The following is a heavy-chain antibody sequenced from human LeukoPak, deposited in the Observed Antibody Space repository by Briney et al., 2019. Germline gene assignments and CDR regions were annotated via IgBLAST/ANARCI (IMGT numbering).Heavy chain of an antibody. V-gene: IGHV4-31*03. Sequence: PSQTLSLTCTVSGGSISSGGYYWSWIRQHPGKGLEWIGYIYYSGSTYYNPSLKSRVSISVDTSNNQFSLKLNSVTAADTAVYYCARAYTRSCRWFDPWGQGTLVTVSS. CDR3: ARAYTRSCRWFDP. CDR2: IYYSGST. D-gene: IGHD6-13*01. J-gene: IGHJ5*02. CDR1: GGSISSGGYY.